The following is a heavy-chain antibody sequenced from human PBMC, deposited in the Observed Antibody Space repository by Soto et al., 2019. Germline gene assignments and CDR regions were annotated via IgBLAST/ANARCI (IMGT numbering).Heavy chain of an antibody. CDR2: INPSGGSS. Sequence: QVQLVQSGAEVKKPGASVKVSCKASGYTFTSYYMHWVRQAPGQGLEWMGIINPSGGSSSYAQKFQGRVTMTRDTSTSTVYMELSSLRSEDTAVYYCARDLESGAFDIWGQGTMVTVSS. CDR3: ARDLESGAFDI. J-gene: IGHJ3*02. CDR1: GYTFTSYY. V-gene: IGHV1-46*01. D-gene: IGHD1-1*01.